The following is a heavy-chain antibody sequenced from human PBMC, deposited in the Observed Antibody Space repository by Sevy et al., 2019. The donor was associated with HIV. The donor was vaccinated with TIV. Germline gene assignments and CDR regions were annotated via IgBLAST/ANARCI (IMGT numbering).Heavy chain of an antibody. CDR3: AKGYGSGSPPDY. V-gene: IGHV3-23*01. CDR2: ISGSGGST. CDR1: GFIFNSYA. D-gene: IGHD3-10*01. J-gene: IGHJ4*02. Sequence: GGSLRLSCAASGFIFNSYAMSWVRQAPGKGLEWVSSISGSGGSTQYADSVKGRFTISRDNFNKRLYMEMNSLSPEDTAVYYCAKGYGSGSPPDYWGQGTLVTVSS.